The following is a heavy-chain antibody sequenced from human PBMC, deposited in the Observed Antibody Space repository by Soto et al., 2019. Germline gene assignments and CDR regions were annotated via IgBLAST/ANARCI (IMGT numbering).Heavy chain of an antibody. V-gene: IGHV1-69*13. CDR2: IIPIFGTA. D-gene: IGHD6-13*01. CDR3: ARGGPGIAAAGTFWFDP. Sequence: ASVKVSCKASGGTFSSYAIGWVRQAPGQGLEWMGGIIPIFGTANYAQKFQGRVTITADESTSTAYMELSSLRSEDTAVYYCARGGPGIAAAGTFWFDPWGQGTLVTVSS. CDR1: GGTFSSYA. J-gene: IGHJ5*02.